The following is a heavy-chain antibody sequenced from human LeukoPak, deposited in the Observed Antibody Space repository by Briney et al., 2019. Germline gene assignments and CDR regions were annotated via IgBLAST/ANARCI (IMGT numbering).Heavy chain of an antibody. V-gene: IGHV3-66*01. CDR1: GFTVSSNY. CDR2: IYSGGST. Sequence: GGSLRLSCAASGFTVSSNYMSWVRRAPGKGLEWVSVIYSGGSTYYADSVKGRFTISGDNSKNTLYLQMNSLRAEDTAVYYCARDQYSSSWYGTDYWGQGALVTVSS. CDR3: ARDQYSSSWYGTDY. D-gene: IGHD6-13*01. J-gene: IGHJ4*02.